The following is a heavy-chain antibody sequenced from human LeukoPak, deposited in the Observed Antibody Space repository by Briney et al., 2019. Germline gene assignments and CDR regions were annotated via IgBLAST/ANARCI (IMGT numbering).Heavy chain of an antibody. CDR1: GGSISSYY. CDR3: ARAHYGSGSYYNWFDP. D-gene: IGHD3-10*01. CDR2: IYYSGST. Sequence: SETLSLTCTVSGGSISSYYWSWIRQPPGKGLEWIGYIYYSGSTNYNPSLKSRVTISVDTSKNQFSLKLSSVTAADTAVYYCARAHYGSGSYYNWFDPWGQGTLVTVSS. V-gene: IGHV4-59*01. J-gene: IGHJ5*02.